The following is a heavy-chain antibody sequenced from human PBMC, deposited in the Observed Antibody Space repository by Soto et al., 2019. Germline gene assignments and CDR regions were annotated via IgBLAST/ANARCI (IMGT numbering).Heavy chain of an antibody. CDR2: INHSGST. Sequence: SETLSLTCAVYGGSFSGYYWSWIRQPPGKGLEWIGEINHSGSTNYNPSLKSRVTISVDTSKNQFSLKLSSVTAADTAVYYCARGDNSEPLGYCSGGSCYGYFVYWGQGTLVTVSS. CDR3: ARGDNSEPLGYCSGGSCYGYFVY. J-gene: IGHJ4*02. V-gene: IGHV4-34*01. CDR1: GGSFSGYY. D-gene: IGHD2-15*01.